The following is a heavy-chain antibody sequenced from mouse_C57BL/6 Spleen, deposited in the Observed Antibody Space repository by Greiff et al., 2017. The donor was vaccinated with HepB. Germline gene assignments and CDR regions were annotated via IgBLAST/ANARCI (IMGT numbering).Heavy chain of an antibody. V-gene: IGHV1-74*01. CDR1: GYNFTSYW. CDR3: AMGDYYYAMDY. J-gene: IGHJ4*01. Sequence: VQLQQPGAELVKPGASVKVSCKASGYNFTSYWMHWVKQRPGQGLEWIGRIHPSDSDTNYNQKFKGKATLTVDKSSSTAYMQLSSLTSEDSAVYYCAMGDYYYAMDYWGQGTSVTVSS. CDR2: IHPSDSDT. D-gene: IGHD3-3*01.